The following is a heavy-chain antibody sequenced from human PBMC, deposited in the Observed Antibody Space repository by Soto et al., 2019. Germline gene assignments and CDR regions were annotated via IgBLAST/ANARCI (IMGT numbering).Heavy chain of an antibody. V-gene: IGHV2-26*01. CDR3: ARIKAAAGTDY. Sequence: QVTLEESGPVLVRPTETLTLTCSVSGFSLSDSRMAVAWIRQPPGQALEWLAHIFSNDEKSYTPSLKSRLTTSQDTSKRQVVLTMTNVDPVDTATYYCARIKAAAGTDYWGQGTLVTVSA. J-gene: IGHJ4*02. CDR2: IFSNDEK. CDR1: GFSLSDSRMA. D-gene: IGHD6-13*01.